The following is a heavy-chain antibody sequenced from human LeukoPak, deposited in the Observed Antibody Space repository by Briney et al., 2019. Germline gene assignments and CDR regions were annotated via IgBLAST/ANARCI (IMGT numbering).Heavy chain of an antibody. Sequence: PSETLSLTCSVSGSSIGRHYWTWLRQPPGKGLEWIGYTHFSGSSNYNPSLKSRATTSLDRAKNQISLTLTSVTAADTAVYFCARAKAAGSYDFWGQGTLVTVSS. D-gene: IGHD6-13*01. CDR3: ARAKAAGSYDF. J-gene: IGHJ4*02. V-gene: IGHV4-59*11. CDR2: THFSGSS. CDR1: GSSIGRHY.